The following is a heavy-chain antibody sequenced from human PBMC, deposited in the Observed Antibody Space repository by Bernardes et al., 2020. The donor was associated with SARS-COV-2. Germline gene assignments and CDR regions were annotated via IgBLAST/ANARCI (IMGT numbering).Heavy chain of an antibody. J-gene: IGHJ2*01. CDR2: IKYDGGEE. CDR1: GFTFSTSW. CDR3: AKGARYPDI. V-gene: IGHV3-7*04. Sequence: GSRRLLSTASGFTFSTSWLTWVRQAPGTGLEWVANIKYDGGEESYVDSVKGRFTISRDNAKNSLYLQMNSLRAEDTAAYYCAKGARYPDIWGRGTLVTVSS.